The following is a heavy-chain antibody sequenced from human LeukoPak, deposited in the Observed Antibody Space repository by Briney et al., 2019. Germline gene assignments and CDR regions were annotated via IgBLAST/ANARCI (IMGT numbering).Heavy chain of an antibody. CDR3: VRSGYYTGFDY. D-gene: IGHD3-3*01. J-gene: IGHJ4*02. Sequence: SETLSLTCTVSGGSISSGGYYWSWIRQHSGKGLEWIGYIYYSGSTYYNPSLKSRVTISVDTSKNQFSLKLSSVTAADTAVYYCVRSGYYTGFDYWGQGTLVTVSS. CDR1: GGSISSGGYY. CDR2: IYYSGST. V-gene: IGHV4-31*03.